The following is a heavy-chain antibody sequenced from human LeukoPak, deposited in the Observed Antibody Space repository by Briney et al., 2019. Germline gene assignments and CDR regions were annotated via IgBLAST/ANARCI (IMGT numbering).Heavy chain of an antibody. CDR2: ISGSGEST. CDR3: AKMGAAATGYDY. J-gene: IGHJ4*02. V-gene: IGHV3-23*01. Sequence: GGSLRLSCGASGFTFRSYAMSWVRQAPGKGLERVSAISGSGESTHYADSVKGRFTISRDNSKKTLYLQMNSLRAEDTAVYYCAKMGAAATGYDYWGQGTLVTVSS. CDR1: GFTFRSYA. D-gene: IGHD6-13*01.